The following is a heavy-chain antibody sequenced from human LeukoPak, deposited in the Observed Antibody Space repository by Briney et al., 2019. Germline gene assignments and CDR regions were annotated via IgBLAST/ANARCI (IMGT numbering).Heavy chain of an antibody. D-gene: IGHD1-14*01. Sequence: PGGSLRLSCAASGFTFSSYAMSWVRQAPGKGLEWVSTISNSDGSTYYADSVKGRFSISRDNSENTLYLQMNSLRAEDTAVYYCAKATGYLFWGQGTLVTVSS. CDR2: ISNSDGST. CDR3: AKATGYLF. CDR1: GFTFSSYA. V-gene: IGHV3-23*01. J-gene: IGHJ4*02.